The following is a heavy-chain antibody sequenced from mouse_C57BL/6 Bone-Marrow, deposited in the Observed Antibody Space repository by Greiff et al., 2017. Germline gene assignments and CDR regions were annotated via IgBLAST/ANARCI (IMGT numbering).Heavy chain of an antibody. CDR1: GYTFTSYD. D-gene: IGHD1-1*01. CDR2: IYPRDGST. CDR3: ARDYGSSYWYFDV. V-gene: IGHV1-85*01. Sequence: VQLVESGPELVKPGASVKLSCKASGYTFTSYDINWVKQRPGQGLEWIGWIYPRDGSTKYNEKFKGKATLTVDTSSSTAYMDIHSLTSEDSAVYFCARDYGSSYWYFDVWGTGTTVTVSS. J-gene: IGHJ1*03.